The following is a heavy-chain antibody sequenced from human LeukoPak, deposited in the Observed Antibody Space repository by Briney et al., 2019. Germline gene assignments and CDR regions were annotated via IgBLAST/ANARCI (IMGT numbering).Heavy chain of an antibody. V-gene: IGHV3-11*04. D-gene: IGHD1-26*01. J-gene: IGHJ4*02. CDR1: GGSISSSSYY. CDR3: ARDFYTTPGY. Sequence: LSLTCTVSGGSISSSSYYWGWIRQAPGKGLEWVSYISSSGSTIYYADSVKGRFTISRDNAKNSLYLQMNSLRAEDTAVYYCARDFYTTPGYWGQGTLVTVSS. CDR2: ISSSGSTI.